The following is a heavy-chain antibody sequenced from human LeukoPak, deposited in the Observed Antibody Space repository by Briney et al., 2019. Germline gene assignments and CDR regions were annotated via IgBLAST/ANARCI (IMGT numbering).Heavy chain of an antibody. CDR1: GFTFSSYG. Sequence: GGSLRLSCAASGFTFSSYGMHWVRQAPGKGLEWVAFIRYDGSNKYYADSVKGRFTISRDNSKNTLYLQMNSLRAEDTAVYYYAKDRGSSWYQVGVVGLIDYWGQGTLVTVSS. V-gene: IGHV3-30*02. D-gene: IGHD6-13*01. CDR2: IRYDGSNK. CDR3: AKDRGSSWYQVGVVGLIDY. J-gene: IGHJ4*02.